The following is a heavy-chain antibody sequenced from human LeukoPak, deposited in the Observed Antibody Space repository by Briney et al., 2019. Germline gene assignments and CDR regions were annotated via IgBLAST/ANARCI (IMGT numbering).Heavy chain of an antibody. CDR2: ISASDSST. CDR3: AKLPNTGSYFYY. D-gene: IGHD1-26*01. V-gene: IGHV3-23*01. Sequence: GSLRLSCAASGFTFSSYAMSWVRQAPGKGLEWVSVISASDSSTYYADSVKGRFSISRDNSKNTLYLQMNSLKAEDTAIYYCAKLPNTGSYFYYWGQGTLVTVSS. J-gene: IGHJ4*02. CDR1: GFTFSSYA.